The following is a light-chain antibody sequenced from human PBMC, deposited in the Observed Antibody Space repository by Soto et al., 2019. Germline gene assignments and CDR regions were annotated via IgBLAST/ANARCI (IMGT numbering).Light chain of an antibody. CDR3: SSYTTSSPLV. Sequence: QSALTQPASVSGSPGQSITISCTGTSSDVGGFTYVSWYQQHPGKAPKLMIYDVSNRPSGVSNRFSGSKSGNTASLTISGLQAEDEAYYYCSSYTTSSPLVLGTGTKLTVL. J-gene: IGLJ1*01. CDR1: SSDVGGFTY. V-gene: IGLV2-14*01. CDR2: DVS.